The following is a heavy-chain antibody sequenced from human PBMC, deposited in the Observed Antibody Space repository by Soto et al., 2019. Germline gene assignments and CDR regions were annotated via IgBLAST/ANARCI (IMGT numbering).Heavy chain of an antibody. D-gene: IGHD3-10*01. CDR2: ISYDGSNK. CDR1: GFTFSSYG. J-gene: IGHJ3*02. Sequence: GSLRLSCAASGFTFSSYGMHWVRQAPGKGLEWVAVISYDGSNKYYADSVKGRFTISRDNSKNTLYLQMNSLRAEDTAVYYCAKQLKAYGSGSYLYAFDIWGQGTMVTVSS. CDR3: AKQLKAYGSGSYLYAFDI. V-gene: IGHV3-30*18.